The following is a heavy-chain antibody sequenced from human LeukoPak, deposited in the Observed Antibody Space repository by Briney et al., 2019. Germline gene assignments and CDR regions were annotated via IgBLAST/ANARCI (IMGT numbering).Heavy chain of an antibody. V-gene: IGHV4-61*02. CDR2: IYTSGST. J-gene: IGHJ4*02. D-gene: IGHD3-9*01. CDR3: AGGYDNILTFDY. CDR1: GGSISSGSYY. Sequence: SETLSLTCTVSGGSISSGSYYWSWIRQPAGKGLEWIGRIYTSGSTNYNPSLKSRVTISVDTSKNQFSLKLSSVTAADTAVYFCAGGYDNILTFDYWGQGTLVTVSS.